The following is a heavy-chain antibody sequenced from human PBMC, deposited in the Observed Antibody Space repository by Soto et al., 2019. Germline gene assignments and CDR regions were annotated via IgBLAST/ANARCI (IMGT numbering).Heavy chain of an antibody. V-gene: IGHV3-33*08. CDR3: ARGLVGFFHIDY. CDR2: IWYDGGNK. Sequence: VQLVESGGGFVKPGGSLRVSCAASGFAFSNAWMSWVRQAPGKGLEWVAVIWYDGGNKYYADSVMGRFTISRDNSKNSLYLQMNSLRAEDTAVYYCARGLVGFFHIDYWGQGTLVTVSS. D-gene: IGHD2-8*02. CDR1: GFAFSNAW. J-gene: IGHJ4*02.